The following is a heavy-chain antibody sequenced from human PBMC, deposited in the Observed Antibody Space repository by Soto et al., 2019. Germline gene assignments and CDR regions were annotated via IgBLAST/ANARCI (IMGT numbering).Heavy chain of an antibody. CDR3: ARGSHSSGWYAPFDY. D-gene: IGHD6-19*01. J-gene: IGHJ4*02. CDR1: GYTFTIYG. CDR2: ISAYNGNT. Sequence: GASVKVSCTASGYTFTIYGISWVRQAPGQGLEWMGWISAYNGNTNYAQKLQGRVTMTTDTSTSTAYMELRSLRSDDTAVYYCARGSHSSGWYAPFDYWGQGTLVTVSS. V-gene: IGHV1-18*01.